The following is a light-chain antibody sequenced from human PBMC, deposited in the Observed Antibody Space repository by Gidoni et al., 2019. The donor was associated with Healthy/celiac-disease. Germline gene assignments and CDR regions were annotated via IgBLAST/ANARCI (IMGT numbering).Light chain of an antibody. CDR1: SSDVGGYNY. J-gene: IGLJ3*02. V-gene: IGLV2-8*01. CDR2: EVS. CDR3: CTYAASSKCCV. Sequence: SAWWPHRQTVTISCTGTSSDVGGYNYVSWYQQHPGKAPNLLIYEVSKRPSGVPDRFSFSKSGDATSLAFSTVLAACDAAYYCCTYAASSKCCVFGGGTKVTVL.